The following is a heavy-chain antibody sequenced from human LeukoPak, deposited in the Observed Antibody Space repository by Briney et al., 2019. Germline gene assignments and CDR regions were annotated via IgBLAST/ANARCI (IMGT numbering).Heavy chain of an antibody. CDR2: ISSSSSYI. J-gene: IGHJ3*02. Sequence: GGSLRLSCAASGFTFSSYWMHWVRQAPGKGLEWVSSISSSSSYIYYADSVKGRFTISRDNAKNSLYLQMNSLRAEDTAVYYCARAYGSGSYSLWAFDIWGQGTMVTVSS. V-gene: IGHV3-21*01. CDR3: ARAYGSGSYSLWAFDI. CDR1: GFTFSSYW. D-gene: IGHD3-10*01.